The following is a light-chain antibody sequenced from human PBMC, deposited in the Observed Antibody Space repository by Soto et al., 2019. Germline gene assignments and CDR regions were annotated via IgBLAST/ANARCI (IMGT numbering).Light chain of an antibody. Sequence: EIVLTQSPGTLSLSLGERATLSCRASQSVSSNYLTWYQQKPGQAPRLLIYGTSSRATGIPDRFSGSGSGTDFTLTISRLEPEDFAGYYCQQYGNSPRYSFGQGTKLEIK. CDR1: QSVSSNY. CDR2: GTS. V-gene: IGKV3-20*01. J-gene: IGKJ2*03. CDR3: QQYGNSPRYS.